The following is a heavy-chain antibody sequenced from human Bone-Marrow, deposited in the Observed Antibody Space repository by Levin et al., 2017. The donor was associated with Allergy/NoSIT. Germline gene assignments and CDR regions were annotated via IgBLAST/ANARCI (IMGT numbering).Heavy chain of an antibody. CDR3: ARALRYCSSASWYSYFDY. J-gene: IGHJ4*02. CDR2: INQDGSEK. CDR1: KFTFSTYW. D-gene: IGHD2-2*02. Sequence: GGSLRLSCVASKFTFSTYWMSWVRQAPGKGLEWVANINQDGSEKYYVDSLKGRFTISRDNAKNSLSLHMNNLSAEDTAVYYCARALRYCSSASWYSYFDYWGQGTLVTVSS. V-gene: IGHV3-7*04.